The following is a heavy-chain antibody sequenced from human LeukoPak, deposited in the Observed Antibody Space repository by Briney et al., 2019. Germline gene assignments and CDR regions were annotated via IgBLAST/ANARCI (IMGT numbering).Heavy chain of an antibody. CDR3: VGHNY. CDR2: INRDGSAS. Sequence: PGRSLRLSCAASGFTFSSYGMHWVRQAPGKGLEWVANINRDGSASYYVDSVRGRFTISRDNAKNSLFLQMNSLRAEDTAVYYCVGHNYWGQGTLVTVSS. V-gene: IGHV3-7*01. CDR1: GFTFSSYG. J-gene: IGHJ4*02.